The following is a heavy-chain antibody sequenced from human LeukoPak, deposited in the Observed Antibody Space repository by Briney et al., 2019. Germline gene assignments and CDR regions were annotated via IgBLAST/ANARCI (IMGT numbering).Heavy chain of an antibody. D-gene: IGHD4/OR15-4a*01. V-gene: IGHV3-11*01. J-gene: IGHJ5*02. CDR1: GFTFSDYY. CDR3: ARGGVPVVLTVTTDNWLDP. Sequence: GGSLRLSCTASGFTFSDYYMAWIRQAPGKGLEWISYISSSASTMYYADSVKGRFTISRDNVKKLLFLQMSSLTSDDTAVYYCARGGVPVVLTVTTDNWLDPWGQGTLVTVSS. CDR2: ISSSASTM.